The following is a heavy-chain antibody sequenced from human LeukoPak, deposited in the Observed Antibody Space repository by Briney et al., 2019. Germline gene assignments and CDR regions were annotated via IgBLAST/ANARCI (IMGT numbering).Heavy chain of an antibody. V-gene: IGHV6-1*01. CDR3: ARGGSGSYYWSPFDY. CDR2: TYYRSKWYN. D-gene: IGHD3-10*01. J-gene: IGHJ4*02. CDR1: GDSVSRNTAG. Sequence: SQTLSLTCAISGDSVSRNTAGWNWIRQSPSRGLEWLGRTYYRSKWYNDFAPSVRNRITINPDTSKNQFSLKLSSVTAADTAVYYCARGGSGSYYWSPFDYWSQGTLVTVSS.